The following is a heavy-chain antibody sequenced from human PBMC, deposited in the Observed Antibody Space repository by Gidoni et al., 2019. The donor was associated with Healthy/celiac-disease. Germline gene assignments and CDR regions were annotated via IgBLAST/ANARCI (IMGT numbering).Heavy chain of an antibody. CDR3: ARAIYYYDSSGYYYP. V-gene: IGHV1-46*01. CDR1: GYTFTSYY. D-gene: IGHD3-22*01. Sequence: QVQLVQSGAEVKKPGASVKVSCMASGYTFTSYYMHWVRQAPGQGLEWMGRINPSGGSTSYAQKFQGRVTMTRDTSTSTVYMELSSLRSEDTAVYYCARAIYYYDSSGYYYPWGQGTLVTVSS. J-gene: IGHJ5*02. CDR2: INPSGGST.